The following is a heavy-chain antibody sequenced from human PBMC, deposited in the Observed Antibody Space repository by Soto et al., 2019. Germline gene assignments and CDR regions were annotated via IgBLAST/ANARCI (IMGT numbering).Heavy chain of an antibody. J-gene: IGHJ4*02. D-gene: IGHD1-26*01. CDR1: GASISGDDRS. V-gene: IGHV4-30-2*01. CDR3: ASGRTQYYFDL. CDR2: IYRYGAT. Sequence: QLLLQESGSGLLKPSQTLSLNCSVSGASISGDDRSWTWVRQTPGKGLEWIGYIYRYGATYYNPSLKSRVTISVDRPKKHFSLKLTSVTAADTAVYFCASGRTQYYFDLWGQGSPVTVSS.